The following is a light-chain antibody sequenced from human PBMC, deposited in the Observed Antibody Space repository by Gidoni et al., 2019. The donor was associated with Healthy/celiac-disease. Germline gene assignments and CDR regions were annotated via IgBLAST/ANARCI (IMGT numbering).Light chain of an antibody. CDR2: TVS. V-gene: IGKV2-30*01. J-gene: IGKJ1*01. Sequence: EGVMTQSRLSLPVTLGQPASISCRSSQSLVYSDGTPYLNWFQQRPGQAPRRLIYTVSNRDSCVPDRFSGSWSGTDFTLKISRVDAEDLGVYYCMQGTHWPPSWTFGPGTKVEIK. CDR1: QSLVYSDGTPY. CDR3: MQGTHWPPSWT.